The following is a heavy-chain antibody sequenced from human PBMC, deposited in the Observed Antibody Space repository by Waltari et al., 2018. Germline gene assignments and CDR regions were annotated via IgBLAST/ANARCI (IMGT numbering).Heavy chain of an antibody. J-gene: IGHJ4*02. Sequence: EVQLVESGGGLVQPGRSLRLSCAASGFTFDDYAMHWVRQAPGKGLEWVSGISWKSGSIGYADSVKGRFTISRDNAKNSLYLQMNSLRAEDTALYYCAKRGYSEYYFDYWGQGTLVTVSS. D-gene: IGHD5-18*01. CDR1: GFTFDDYA. V-gene: IGHV3-9*01. CDR2: ISWKSGSI. CDR3: AKRGYSEYYFDY.